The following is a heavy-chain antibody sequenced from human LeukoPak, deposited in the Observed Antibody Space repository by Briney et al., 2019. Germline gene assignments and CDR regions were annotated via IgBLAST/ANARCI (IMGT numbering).Heavy chain of an antibody. CDR3: AKAPRFLEWANRTTFDY. J-gene: IGHJ4*02. D-gene: IGHD3-3*01. Sequence: ASVKVSCKASGYTFTSYYMHWVRQAPGQGLEWMGWISAYNGNTNYAQKLQGRVTMTTDTSTGTAYMELRSLRSDDTAVYYCAKAPRFLEWANRTTFDYWGQGTLVTVSS. CDR1: GYTFTSYY. CDR2: ISAYNGNT. V-gene: IGHV1-18*04.